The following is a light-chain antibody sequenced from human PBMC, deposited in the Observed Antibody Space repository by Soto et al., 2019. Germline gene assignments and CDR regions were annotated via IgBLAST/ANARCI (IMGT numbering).Light chain of an antibody. V-gene: IGKV3-20*01. CDR3: QQYGSSPLT. J-gene: IGKJ4*01. Sequence: VLTLCPDSLSAPPGCLATLSRRSRHSVSSNYLAWYQKKAGQAPRLLIYGASRRATGIPDRFSGSGSGTDFTLTISRLEPEDFAVYYCQQYGSSPLTFGGGTKVDIK. CDR2: GAS. CDR1: HSVSSNY.